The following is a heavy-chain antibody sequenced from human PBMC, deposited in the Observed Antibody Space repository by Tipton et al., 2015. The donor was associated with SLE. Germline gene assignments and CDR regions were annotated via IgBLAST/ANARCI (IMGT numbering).Heavy chain of an antibody. D-gene: IGHD5-12*01. CDR2: VHSSGRT. V-gene: IGHV4-4*07. CDR3: GRQGGTGGYDPYFDY. Sequence: PGLVKPSETLSLTCTVSGGSLTNYYWSWIRHSAGEGLEWIGRVHSSGRTHYSPSLSSRVTVSVDTSKNQFSLKVTSVVAADTAVYYCGRQGGTGGYDPYFDYWGQGTLVTVSS. CDR1: GGSLTNYY. J-gene: IGHJ4*02.